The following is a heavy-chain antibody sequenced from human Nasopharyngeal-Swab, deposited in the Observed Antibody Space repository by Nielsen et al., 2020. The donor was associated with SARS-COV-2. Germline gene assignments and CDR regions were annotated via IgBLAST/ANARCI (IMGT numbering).Heavy chain of an antibody. CDR2: IYYSGST. Sequence: WIRQPPGKGLEWIGSIYYSGSTYYNPSLKSRVTISVDTSKNQFSLKLSSVTAADTAVYYCARRGVVVRGGYYFDYWAREPWSPSPQ. CDR3: ARRGVVVRGGYYFDY. J-gene: IGHJ4*02. D-gene: IGHD2-15*01. V-gene: IGHV4-39*01.